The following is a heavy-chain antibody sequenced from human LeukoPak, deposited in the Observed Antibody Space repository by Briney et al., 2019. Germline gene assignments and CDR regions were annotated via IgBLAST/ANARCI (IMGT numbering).Heavy chain of an antibody. D-gene: IGHD3-22*01. CDR2: ISNGGGST. CDR3: AKPLYDSSGVGRYFDY. Sequence: GGSLRLSCAASGSTFSSYVMSWVRQAPGKGLERVSAISNGGGSTYYADSVKGRFTISRDNSKNTLYLQMNSLRAEDTAIYYCAKPLYDSSGVGRYFDYWGQGTLVTVSS. J-gene: IGHJ4*02. V-gene: IGHV3-23*01. CDR1: GSTFSSYV.